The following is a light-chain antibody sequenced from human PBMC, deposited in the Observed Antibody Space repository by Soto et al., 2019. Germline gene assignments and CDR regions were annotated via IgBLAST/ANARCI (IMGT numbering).Light chain of an antibody. CDR2: GAS. Sequence: EVVLTQSPGNLSMSPAERATLSCRASQSVSSYLAWYHQKPGQAPRLLIYGASTRATGIPARFSGSGSRTEFTLTSSSLQSDDFAAYYCQQYNSCPRTFGQGTKVDIK. CDR1: QSVSSY. J-gene: IGKJ1*01. CDR3: QQYNSCPRT. V-gene: IGKV3-15*01.